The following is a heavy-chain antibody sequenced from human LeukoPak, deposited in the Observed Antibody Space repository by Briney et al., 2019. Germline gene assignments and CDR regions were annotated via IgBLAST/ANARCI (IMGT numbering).Heavy chain of an antibody. Sequence: GGSLRLSCAASGFTFSSYSMNWVRQAPGKGLEWVSSISSSSSYIYYADSVKGRLTISRDNAKNSLYLQMNSLRAEDTAAYYCARDQGYSYGYYFDYWGQGTLVTVSS. V-gene: IGHV3-21*01. CDR3: ARDQGYSYGYYFDY. CDR1: GFTFSSYS. CDR2: ISSSSSYI. D-gene: IGHD5-18*01. J-gene: IGHJ4*02.